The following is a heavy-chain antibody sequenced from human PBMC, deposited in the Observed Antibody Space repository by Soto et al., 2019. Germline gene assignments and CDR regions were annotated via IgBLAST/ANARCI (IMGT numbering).Heavy chain of an antibody. V-gene: IGHV3-7*03. Sequence: PWGSLRLSCAASGFTFVSYWISCVRHSPLKWREWVANIKQDGSEKYYVDSVKGRFTISRDNSKNTLYLQMNSLRAEDTAVHYCAKDHSYSSGWYGPRGDAFDIWGQGTMVTVSS. D-gene: IGHD6-19*01. CDR2: IKQDGSEK. CDR1: GFTFVSYW. J-gene: IGHJ3*02. CDR3: AKDHSYSSGWYGPRGDAFDI.